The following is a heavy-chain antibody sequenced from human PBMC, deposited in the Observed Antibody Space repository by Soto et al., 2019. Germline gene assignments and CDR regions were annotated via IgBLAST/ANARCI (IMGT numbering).Heavy chain of an antibody. V-gene: IGHV3-30*18. D-gene: IGHD1-20*01. CDR2: ISYDGSNK. J-gene: IGHJ5*02. Sequence: PGGSLRLSCAASRFTFSTYGMHWVRQAPGKGLEWVSFISYDGSNKYYADSVKGRFTISRDNSKNTLYLQMNSLRVEDTAVFYCAKDHDPHITGPSDLWGQGTLVTSPQ. CDR3: AKDHDPHITGPSDL. CDR1: RFTFSTYG.